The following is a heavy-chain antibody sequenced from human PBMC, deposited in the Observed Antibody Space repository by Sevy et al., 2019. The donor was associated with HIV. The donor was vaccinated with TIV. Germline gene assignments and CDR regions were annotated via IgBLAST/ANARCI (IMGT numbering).Heavy chain of an antibody. D-gene: IGHD6-13*01. Sequence: ASVKVSCKTSGGTFSGYSISWLRQAPGQGLEWMGGIIAISGTTNYLQRFQGRITITADVSTRTVYMELRSLRIEDTAIYFCARDRDRGYFDPWGQGTLVTASS. V-gene: IGHV1-69*13. J-gene: IGHJ5*02. CDR1: GGTFSGYS. CDR2: IIAISGTT. CDR3: ARDRDRGYFDP.